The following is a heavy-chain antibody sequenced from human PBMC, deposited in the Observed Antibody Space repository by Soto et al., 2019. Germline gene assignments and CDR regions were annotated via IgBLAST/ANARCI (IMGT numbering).Heavy chain of an antibody. D-gene: IGHD3-9*01. Sequence: ASVKVSCKASGYTFTSYAMHWVRQAPGQRLEWMGWINAGNGNTKYSQKFQGRVTITRDTSASTAYMELSSLRSEDTAVYYCARFSPHYDILTGYYGGDYWGQGTLVTVSS. CDR2: INAGNGNT. J-gene: IGHJ4*02. V-gene: IGHV1-3*01. CDR1: GYTFTSYA. CDR3: ARFSPHYDILTGYYGGDY.